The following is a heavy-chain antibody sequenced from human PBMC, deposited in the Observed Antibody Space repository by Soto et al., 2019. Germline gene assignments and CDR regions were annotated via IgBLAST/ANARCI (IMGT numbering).Heavy chain of an antibody. CDR2: IYYSGST. D-gene: IGHD2-15*01. J-gene: IGHJ3*02. CDR1: GGSISSYY. V-gene: IGHV4-59*01. CDR3: ARADCSGGSCYLRPWAFDI. Sequence: SETLSLTCTVSGGSISSYYWSWIRQPPGKGLEWIGYIYYSGSTNYNPSLKSRVTISVDTSKNQFSLKLSSVTAADTAVYYCARADCSGGSCYLRPWAFDIWGQGTMVTVSS.